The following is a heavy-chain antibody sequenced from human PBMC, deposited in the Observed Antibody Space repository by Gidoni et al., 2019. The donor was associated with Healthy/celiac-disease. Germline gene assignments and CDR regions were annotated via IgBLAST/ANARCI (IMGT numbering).Heavy chain of an antibody. J-gene: IGHJ4*02. CDR1: GFTFSNAW. Sequence: EVQLVESGGGLVKPGGSLRLTCAASGFTFSNAWMSWVRQAPGKGLEWVGRIKSKTDGGTTDYAAPVKGRFTISRDDSKNTLYLQMNSLKTEDTAVYYCTTDQDSNYGLVYWGQGTLVTVSS. D-gene: IGHD4-4*01. CDR2: IKSKTDGGTT. V-gene: IGHV3-15*01. CDR3: TTDQDSNYGLVY.